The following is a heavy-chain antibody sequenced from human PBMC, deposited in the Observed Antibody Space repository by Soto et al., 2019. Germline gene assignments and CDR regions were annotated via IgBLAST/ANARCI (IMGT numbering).Heavy chain of an antibody. CDR1: GFTFSNYA. V-gene: IGHV3-23*04. Sequence: DVQLVDSGGGLVQPGGSLRLSCAASGFTFSNYAMSWVRQAPGKGLEWVSLVSATAGTTYYTDSVKGRFTISRDNSRNTGYMQMNSLRADDKAVYYCATDRLAGVFDYWGQGTLVTVSS. D-gene: IGHD3-10*01. CDR2: VSATAGTT. CDR3: ATDRLAGVFDY. J-gene: IGHJ4*02.